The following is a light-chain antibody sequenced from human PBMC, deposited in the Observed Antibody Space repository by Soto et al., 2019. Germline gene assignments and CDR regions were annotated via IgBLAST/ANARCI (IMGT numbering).Light chain of an antibody. CDR1: QSVSSN. J-gene: IGKJ1*01. CDR2: GAS. V-gene: IGKV3-15*01. CDR3: QQYNKWPRET. Sequence: EIVMTQSPATLSVSPGERATLSCRASQSVSSNLAWYQQKPGQAPRLLIYGASTRATGIPARFSGSGSGTEFTLTISSLQSEDFAVYYCQQYNKWPRETFGQGTKV.